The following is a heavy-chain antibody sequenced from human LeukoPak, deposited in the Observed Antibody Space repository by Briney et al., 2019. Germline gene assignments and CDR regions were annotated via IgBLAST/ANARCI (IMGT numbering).Heavy chain of an antibody. CDR1: GFTFSSYS. D-gene: IGHD3-22*01. V-gene: IGHV3-21*01. Sequence: PGGSLRFSCAASGFTFSSYSMNWVRQAPGKGLEWVSSISSSSSYIYYADSVKGRFTISRDNAKNSLYLQMNSLRAEDTAVYYCAPRIYYYDSSGYYTHNYNWFDPWGQGTLVTVSS. CDR2: ISSSSSYI. CDR3: APRIYYYDSSGYYTHNYNWFDP. J-gene: IGHJ5*02.